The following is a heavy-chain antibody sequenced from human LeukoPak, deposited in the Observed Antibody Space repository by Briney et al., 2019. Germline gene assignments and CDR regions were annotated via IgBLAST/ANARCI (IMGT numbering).Heavy chain of an antibody. CDR3: ARRITIIYYMDL. CDR2: INDSGGT. J-gene: IGHJ6*03. CDR1: EGSFSGYY. V-gene: IGHV4-34*01. Sequence: TPSETLSLTCAVYEGSFSGYYWTWIRQFPGKGLEWIGEINDSGGTNYSPSLKSRVTISVATSKNQFSMKLSSVTAADTAVYYCARRITIIYYMDLWGKGTTVIVSS. D-gene: IGHD5-24*01.